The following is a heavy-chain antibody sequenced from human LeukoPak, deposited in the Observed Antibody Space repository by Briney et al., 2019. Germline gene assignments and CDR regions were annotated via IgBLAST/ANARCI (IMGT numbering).Heavy chain of an antibody. V-gene: IGHV3-30-3*01. Sequence: GGSLRLSCAASGFTFSSYAMHWVRQAPGKGLEWVAVISYDGSNKYYADSVKGRFTISRDNSKNTLYLQMNSLRAEDTAVYYCARGHRYYYGSGSYYRAIDYWGQGTLVTVSS. CDR1: GFTFSSYA. CDR3: ARGHRYYYGSGSYYRAIDY. D-gene: IGHD3-10*01. CDR2: ISYDGSNK. J-gene: IGHJ4*02.